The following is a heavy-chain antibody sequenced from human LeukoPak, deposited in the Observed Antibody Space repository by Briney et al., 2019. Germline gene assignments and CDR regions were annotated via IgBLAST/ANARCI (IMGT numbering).Heavy chain of an antibody. V-gene: IGHV3-21*01. Sequence: GGSLRLSCAASGFTFSPFAMTWVRQAPGKGLEWVSTITSGTTHIYYADSVKGRFTTSRDDAKTSLYLQLNSLRADDTAVYYCARDASGWSRDYWGQGTLVTVSS. D-gene: IGHD6-19*01. CDR2: ITSGTTHI. J-gene: IGHJ4*02. CDR1: GFTFSPFA. CDR3: ARDASGWSRDY.